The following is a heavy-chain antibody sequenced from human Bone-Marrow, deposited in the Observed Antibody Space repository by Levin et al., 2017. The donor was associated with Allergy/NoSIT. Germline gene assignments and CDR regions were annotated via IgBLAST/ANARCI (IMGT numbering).Heavy chain of an antibody. Sequence: GGSLRLSCAASGFTFSSYNMNWVRQAPGKGLEWVSSIGSSSSFTFYAESVKGRFSISRDDAKRSLFLQMNSLRAEDTAVYYCARDPQNYFYGSGNYRRHWGQGTPVTVSS. CDR1: GFTFSSYN. V-gene: IGHV3-21*01. CDR3: ARDPQNYFYGSGNYRRH. CDR2: IGSSSSFT. J-gene: IGHJ4*02. D-gene: IGHD3-10*01.